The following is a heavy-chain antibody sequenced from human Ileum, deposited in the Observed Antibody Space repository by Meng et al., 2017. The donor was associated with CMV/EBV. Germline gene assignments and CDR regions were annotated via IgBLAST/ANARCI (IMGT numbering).Heavy chain of an antibody. Sequence: LSLTCAASGFTFDDYGMSWVRQAPGKGLEWVANINDDGTWSQYVDSVKGRFIISRDNAQNSLYLQMNSLRVDDTAMYFCEGGDGYWGRGTLVTVSS. CDR2: INDDGTWS. V-gene: IGHV3-7*04. J-gene: IGHJ4*02. CDR3: EGGDGY. CDR1: GFTFDDYG.